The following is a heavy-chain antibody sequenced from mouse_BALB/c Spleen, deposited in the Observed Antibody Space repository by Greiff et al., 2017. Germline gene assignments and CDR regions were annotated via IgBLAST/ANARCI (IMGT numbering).Heavy chain of an antibody. J-gene: IGHJ1*01. CDR1: GYSITSGYY. D-gene: IGHD1-2*01. CDR3: AREDYGSPV. CDR2: ISYDGSN. Sequence: DVKLQESGPGLVKPSQSLSLTCSVTGYSITSGYYWNWIRQFPGNKLEWMGYISYDGSNNYNPSLKNRISITRDTSKNQFFLKLNSVTTEDTATYYCAREDYGSPVWGAGTTVTVSS. V-gene: IGHV3-6*02.